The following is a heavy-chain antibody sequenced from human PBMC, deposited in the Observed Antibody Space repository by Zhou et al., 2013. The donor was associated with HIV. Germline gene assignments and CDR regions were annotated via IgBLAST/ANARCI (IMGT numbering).Heavy chain of an antibody. CDR3: ARGRTIAARVYYFDY. CDR2: IIPILGIA. V-gene: IGHV1-69*04. D-gene: IGHD6-6*01. Sequence: QVQLVQSGAEVKKPGSSVKVSCKASGGTFSSYAISWVRQAPGQGLEWMGRIIPILGIANYAQKFQGRVTITADKSTSTAYMELSSLRSEDTAVYYCARGRTIAARVYYFDYWGQGTLVTVSS. CDR1: GGTFSSYA. J-gene: IGHJ4*02.